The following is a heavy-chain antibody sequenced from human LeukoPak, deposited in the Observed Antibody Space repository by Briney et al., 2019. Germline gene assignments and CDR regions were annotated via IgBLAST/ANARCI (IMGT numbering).Heavy chain of an antibody. V-gene: IGHV4-34*01. D-gene: IGHD3-22*01. CDR1: GGSFSGYY. CDR3: ARYSGYYLSYFDY. Sequence: SETLSLACAVYGGSFSGYYWSWIRQPPGKGLEWIGEINHSGSTNYNPSLKSRVTISVDTSKNQFSLKLSSVTAADTAVYCCARYSGYYLSYFDYWGQGTLVTVSS. CDR2: INHSGST. J-gene: IGHJ4*02.